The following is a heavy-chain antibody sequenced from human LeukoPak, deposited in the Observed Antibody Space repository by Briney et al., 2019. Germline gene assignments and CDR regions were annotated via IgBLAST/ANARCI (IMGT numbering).Heavy chain of an antibody. D-gene: IGHD5-12*01. Sequence: GGSLRLSCEASGFIFSDAWMNWVRQAPGKGLEWVGRVMTKTDGGTTDYAAPVKGRFTISRDDSKNTLFLQMSSLKPEDTAVYYCVTGGGYNGLDYWGQGALVTVSS. CDR3: VTGGGYNGLDY. CDR2: VMTKTDGGTT. CDR1: GFIFSDAW. J-gene: IGHJ4*02. V-gene: IGHV3-15*01.